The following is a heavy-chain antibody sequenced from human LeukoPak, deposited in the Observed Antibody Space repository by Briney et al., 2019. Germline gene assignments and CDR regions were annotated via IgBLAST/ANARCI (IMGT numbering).Heavy chain of an antibody. CDR2: ISSSSSYI. Sequence: GGSLRLSCAASGFTFSSYSMNWVRQAPGKGLEWVSSISSSSSYIYYADSVKGRFTISRDNAKNSLYLQMNSLRAEDTAVYYCARRSGAYSGSYLDDYWGQGTLVTVSS. CDR3: ARRSGAYSGSYLDDY. V-gene: IGHV3-21*01. CDR1: GFTFSSYS. J-gene: IGHJ4*02. D-gene: IGHD1-26*01.